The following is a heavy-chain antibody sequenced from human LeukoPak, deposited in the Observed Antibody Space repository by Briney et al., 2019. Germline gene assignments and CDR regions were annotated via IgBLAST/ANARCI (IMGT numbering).Heavy chain of an antibody. Sequence: SETLSLTCSASGGSISRSNYYWAWIRQPPGKELEWFGSIYYSGSTSYNPSLKSRVTISVDTSKNQFSLKLGSVTAADTAVYYCARNASDSGTTYFDYWGQGTLVTVSS. V-gene: IGHV4-39*01. CDR1: GGSISRSNYY. J-gene: IGHJ4*02. D-gene: IGHD1-26*01. CDR2: IYYSGST. CDR3: ARNASDSGTTYFDY.